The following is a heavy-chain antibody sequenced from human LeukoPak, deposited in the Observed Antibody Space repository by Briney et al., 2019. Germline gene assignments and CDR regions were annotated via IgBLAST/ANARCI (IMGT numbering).Heavy chain of an antibody. V-gene: IGHV1-2*02. Sequence: GASVKVSCKASGYTFTGYYMHWVRQAPGQGLEWMGWINPNSGGTNYAQKFQGRVTMTRDTSISTAYMELSRLRSDDTAVYYCARAEQWLAINWFDPWGQGTLVTVSS. D-gene: IGHD6-19*01. CDR2: INPNSGGT. J-gene: IGHJ5*02. CDR3: ARAEQWLAINWFDP. CDR1: GYTFTGYY.